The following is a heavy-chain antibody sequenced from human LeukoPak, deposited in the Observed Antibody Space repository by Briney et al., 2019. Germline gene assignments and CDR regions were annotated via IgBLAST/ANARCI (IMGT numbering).Heavy chain of an antibody. D-gene: IGHD3/OR15-3a*01. V-gene: IGHV3-23*01. CDR2: ISGSGDTT. CDR3: AKDGRFSDWIFSGFMDV. CDR1: GFTFSNYA. J-gene: IGHJ6*03. Sequence: PGGSLRLSCAASGFTFSNYAMSWVRQAPGRGLEWVSIISGSGDTTYYADSVKGRFTISRDNSKNTLFLQMNSLRAEDTAVYYCAKDGRFSDWIFSGFMDVWGKGTTVTVSS.